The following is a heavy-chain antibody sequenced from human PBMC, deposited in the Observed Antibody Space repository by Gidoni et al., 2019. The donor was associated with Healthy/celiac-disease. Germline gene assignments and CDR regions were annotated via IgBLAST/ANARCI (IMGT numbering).Heavy chain of an antibody. CDR2: MNPNSGNT. CDR3: ARARGGVAAAGTGWFDP. Sequence: QVQLVQSGAEVQKPGASVKVSCTASGYSFTSYDINWVRQATGQGLEWMGWMNPNSGNTGYAPKFQGRVTMTRNTSISPAYMELSSLRSEDTAVYYCARARGGVAAAGTGWFDPWGQGTLVTVSS. V-gene: IGHV1-8*01. D-gene: IGHD6-13*01. J-gene: IGHJ5*02. CDR1: GYSFTSYD.